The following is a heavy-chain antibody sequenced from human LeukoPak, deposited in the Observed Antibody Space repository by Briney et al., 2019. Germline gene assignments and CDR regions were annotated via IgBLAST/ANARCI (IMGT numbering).Heavy chain of an antibody. CDR1: VESISTYY. D-gene: IGHD3-10*01. CDR2: VYYSGST. CDR3: VRHTWFGTRHWFDP. J-gene: IGHJ5*02. V-gene: IGHV4-59*08. Sequence: SETLSLTCTFSVESISTYYWSWIRQPPGKGLEWIGYVYYSGSTNYNPSLKSRVTMSIDTSKNQFFLELSSVTAADTAVYYCVRHTWFGTRHWFDPWGQGILVTVSS.